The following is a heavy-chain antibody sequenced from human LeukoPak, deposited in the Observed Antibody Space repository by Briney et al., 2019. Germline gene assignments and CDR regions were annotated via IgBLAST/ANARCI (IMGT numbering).Heavy chain of an antibody. CDR1: GGSISSSSYY. CDR2: IYYSGST. CDR3: ARVGHGMRVDY. D-gene: IGHD1-26*01. V-gene: IGHV4-39*07. Sequence: PSETLSLTCTVSGGSISSSSYYWGWIRQPPGKGLEWIGSIYYSGSTYYNPSLKSRVTISVDTSKNQFSLKLSSVTAADTAVYYCARVGHGMRVDYWGQGTLVTVSS. J-gene: IGHJ4*02.